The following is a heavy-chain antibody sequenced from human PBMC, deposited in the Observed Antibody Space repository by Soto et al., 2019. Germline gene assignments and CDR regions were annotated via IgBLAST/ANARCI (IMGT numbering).Heavy chain of an antibody. Sequence: QVQLVESGGGVVQPGRSLRLSCAASGFTFSSYGMHWVRQAPGKGLEWVAVISYDGSNKYYADSVKGRFTISRDNSKNTLYLQMNSLRAEDTAVYYCAKAPGRITGTTNPLDYWGQGTLVTVSS. V-gene: IGHV3-30*18. CDR3: AKAPGRITGTTNPLDY. D-gene: IGHD1-7*01. CDR1: GFTFSSYG. J-gene: IGHJ4*02. CDR2: ISYDGSNK.